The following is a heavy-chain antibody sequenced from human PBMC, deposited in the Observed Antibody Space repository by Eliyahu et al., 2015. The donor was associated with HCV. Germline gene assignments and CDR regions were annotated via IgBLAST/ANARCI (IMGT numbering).Heavy chain of an antibody. V-gene: IGHV2-5*02. CDR3: AHTDRNAGTTLTD. CDR2: IYWDDDK. J-gene: IGHJ4*02. Sequence: QITLKESGPTLVKPTQTLTVTCTFSGLSLSTRSVGVGWIRQPPGKALEWLALIYWDDDKRYSPSLRNRXTITKDTSKNQVVLIMTNMEPADTATYYCAHTDRNAGTTLTDWGRGTLVTVSS. D-gene: IGHD1-7*01. CDR1: GLSLSTRSVG.